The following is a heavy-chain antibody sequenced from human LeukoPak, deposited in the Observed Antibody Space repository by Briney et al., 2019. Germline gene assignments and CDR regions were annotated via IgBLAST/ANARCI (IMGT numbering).Heavy chain of an antibody. CDR3: ARQGTPASKLWFGELYNWFDP. J-gene: IGHJ5*02. V-gene: IGHV5-10-1*01. D-gene: IGHD3-10*01. CDR1: GNSFTSYW. Sequence: GESLKISCKGSGNSFTSYWISWVRQMPGKGLEWMGRIDPSDSYTNYSPSFQGHVTISADKSISTAYLQWSSLKASDTAMYYCARQGTPASKLWFGELYNWFDPWGQGTLVTVSS. CDR2: IDPSDSYT.